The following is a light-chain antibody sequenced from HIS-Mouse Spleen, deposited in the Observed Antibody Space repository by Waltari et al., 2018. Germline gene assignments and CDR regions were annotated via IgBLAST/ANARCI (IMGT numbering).Light chain of an antibody. J-gene: IGLJ1*01. Sequence: QSALTQPPSASGSPGQSVTISCTGTSSDVGGYNYVSWYQQHPGKAPKLMIYEVSKLPSGVPERFSGSKSGNTASLTVSGLQAEDEADYYCSSYAGSNNYVFGTGTKVTVL. CDR3: SSYAGSNNYV. CDR1: SSDVGGYNY. V-gene: IGLV2-8*01. CDR2: EVS.